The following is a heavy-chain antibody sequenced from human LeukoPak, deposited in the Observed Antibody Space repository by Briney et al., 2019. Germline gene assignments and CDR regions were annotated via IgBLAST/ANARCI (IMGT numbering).Heavy chain of an antibody. CDR1: GGSISSGGYY. D-gene: IGHD2-2*01. CDR2: IYYSGST. J-gene: IGHJ4*02. V-gene: IGHV4-31*03. Sequence: SETLSLTCTVSGGSISSGGYYWSWIRQHPGKGLEWIGYIYYSGSTYYNPSLKSRVTISVDTSKNQFSLKLSSVTAADTAVYYCARGALDCSSTSCRPYYSDYWGQGTLVTVSS. CDR3: ARGALDCSSTSCRPYYSDY.